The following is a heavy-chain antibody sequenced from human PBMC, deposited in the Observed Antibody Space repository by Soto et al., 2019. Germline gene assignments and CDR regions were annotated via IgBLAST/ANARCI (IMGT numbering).Heavy chain of an antibody. CDR2: ISYDGSNK. CDR1: GFTFSSYA. D-gene: IGHD3-10*01. V-gene: IGHV3-30-3*01. Sequence: GGSLRLSCAASGFTFSSYAMHWVRQAPGKGLEWVAVISYDGSNKYYADSVKGRFTISRDNSKNTLYLQMNSLRAEDTAVYYCAREVLWFGELLFSYYYGMDVWGQGTTITSP. J-gene: IGHJ6*02. CDR3: AREVLWFGELLFSYYYGMDV.